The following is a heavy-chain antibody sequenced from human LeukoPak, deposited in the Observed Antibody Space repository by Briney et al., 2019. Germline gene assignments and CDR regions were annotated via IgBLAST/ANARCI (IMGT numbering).Heavy chain of an antibody. J-gene: IGHJ4*02. Sequence: PGGSLRLSCAASGFTFRSYGMHWVRQAPGKGLEWVAVISYGGSNKYYADSVKGRFTISRDNSKNTLYLQMNSLRAEDTAVYYCAKATGYCSGGSCPVDYWGQGTLVTVSS. CDR1: GFTFRSYG. V-gene: IGHV3-30*18. CDR3: AKATGYCSGGSCPVDY. D-gene: IGHD2-15*01. CDR2: ISYGGSNK.